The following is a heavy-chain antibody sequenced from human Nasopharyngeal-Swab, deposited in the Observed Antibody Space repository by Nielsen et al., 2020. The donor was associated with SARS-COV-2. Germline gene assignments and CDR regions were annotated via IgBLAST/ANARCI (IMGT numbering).Heavy chain of an antibody. CDR2: IYYSGST. J-gene: IGHJ4*02. CDR3: ARVQTYYYDSSGYPPDY. Sequence: SETLSLTCTVSGGSISSSSYYWGWIRQPPGKGLEWIGSIYYSGSTYYNPSLKSRVTISVDTSKNQFSLKLSSVTAADTAVYYCARVQTYYYDSSGYPPDYWGQGTLVTVSS. CDR1: GGSISSSSYY. V-gene: IGHV4-39*01. D-gene: IGHD3-22*01.